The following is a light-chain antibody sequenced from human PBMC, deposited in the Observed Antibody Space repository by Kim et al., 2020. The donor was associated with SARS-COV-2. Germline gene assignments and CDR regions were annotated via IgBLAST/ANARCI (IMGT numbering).Light chain of an antibody. J-gene: IGKJ2*01. CDR1: QSIANH. V-gene: IGKV1-39*01. CDR2: AAS. Sequence: DIQMTQSPSSLSASVGDTVMITCRASQSIANHINWYQQKSGKAPKVLIYAASSLQTGVSSRFSGSGSGTDFTLTISSLQPEDFATYYCQQSHSTLGTFGQGTKVEI. CDR3: QQSHSTLGT.